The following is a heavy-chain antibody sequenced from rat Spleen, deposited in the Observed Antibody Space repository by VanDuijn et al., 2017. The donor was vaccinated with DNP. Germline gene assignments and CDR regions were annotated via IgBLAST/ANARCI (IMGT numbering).Heavy chain of an antibody. D-gene: IGHD1-11*01. J-gene: IGHJ2*01. V-gene: IGHV5-31*01. CDR3: ITRGKYGGYDY. Sequence: EVQLVESGGDLVQPGRSLKLSCVASGFSFSHYWMTWIRQVPGKGLEWIASITSGGSSYYPDSVKGRFTISRDNAKTTLNLQMDSLRSEDTATYYCITRGKYGGYDYWGQGVMVTVSS. CDR2: ITSGGSS. CDR1: GFSFSHYW.